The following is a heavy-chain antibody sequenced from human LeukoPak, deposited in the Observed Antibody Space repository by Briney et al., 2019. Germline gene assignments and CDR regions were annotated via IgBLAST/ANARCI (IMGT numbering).Heavy chain of an antibody. CDR2: MNPNSGIT. J-gene: IGHJ4*02. V-gene: IGHV1-8*01. CDR1: GYTFISYD. D-gene: IGHD3-22*01. CDR3: ARGLYYYDSNGRTPYDY. Sequence: ASVKVSCKASGYTFISYDINWVRQATGQGVEWMGWMNPNSGITGYAQKFQGRVSMTRNTSISTAYMELSSLKSEDTAVYYCARGLYYYDSNGRTPYDYWGQGTLVTVSS.